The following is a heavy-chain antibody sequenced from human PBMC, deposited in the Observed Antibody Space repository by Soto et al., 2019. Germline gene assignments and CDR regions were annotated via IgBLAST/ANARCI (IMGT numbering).Heavy chain of an antibody. V-gene: IGHV4-31*03. CDR3: AREDINESICDS. CDR1: GGYISSGGNY. D-gene: IGHD2-8*01. CDR2: IYYTGHT. J-gene: IGHJ4*02. Sequence: QVQLQESGPGLVKPSQTLSLTCSVSGGYISSGGNYWSWIRQHPGKGLAWIGFIYYTGHTKYNAALKWRVNITGDMSQNQFSLTLTSVTAADTAVYYCAREDINESICDSWGSGILVTGSS.